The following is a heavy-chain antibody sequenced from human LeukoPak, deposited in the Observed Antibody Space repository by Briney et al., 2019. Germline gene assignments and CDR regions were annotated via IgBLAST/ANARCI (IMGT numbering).Heavy chain of an antibody. J-gene: IGHJ4*02. V-gene: IGHV3-30-3*01. CDR1: GFTFSSYA. Sequence: PGGSLRLSCAASGFTFSSYAMHWVRQAPGKGLEGVAVISYDGSNKYYADSVKGRFTISRDNSKNTLYLQMNSLRAEDTAVYYCARGIAAFDYWGQGTLVTVSS. D-gene: IGHD6-6*01. CDR3: ARGIAAFDY. CDR2: ISYDGSNK.